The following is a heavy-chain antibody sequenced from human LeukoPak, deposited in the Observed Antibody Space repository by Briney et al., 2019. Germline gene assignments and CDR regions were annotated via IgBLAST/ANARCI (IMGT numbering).Heavy chain of an antibody. J-gene: IGHJ4*02. Sequence: SETLSLTCTVSGGSISSYYWSWIRQPPGKGLEWIGYIYYSGSTNYNPSLRSRVTISVDTSKNQFSLKLSSVTAADTAVYYCASRGYYDILTGFDYWGQGTLVTVSS. V-gene: IGHV4-59*12. CDR1: GGSISSYY. CDR3: ASRGYYDILTGFDY. D-gene: IGHD3-9*01. CDR2: IYYSGST.